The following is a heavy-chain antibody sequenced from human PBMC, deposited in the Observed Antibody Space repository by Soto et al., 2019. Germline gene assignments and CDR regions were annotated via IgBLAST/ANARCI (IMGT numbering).Heavy chain of an antibody. D-gene: IGHD2-2*01. V-gene: IGHV4-31*03. J-gene: IGHJ1*01. CDR1: GGSIARRDYY. Sequence: SETLSLTCTVSGGSIARRDYYWTWIRQHPGRGLEWILYIYYSWSAYSNPSLESRLTMSVYTSKNQFSLKLGSVTAADTAVYYCASGVGSSPVLQDWGQGSLVTVSS. CDR2: IYYSWSA. CDR3: ASGVGSSPVLQD.